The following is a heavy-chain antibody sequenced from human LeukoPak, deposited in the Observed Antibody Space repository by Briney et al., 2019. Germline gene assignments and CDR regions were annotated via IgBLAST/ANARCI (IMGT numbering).Heavy chain of an antibody. Sequence: SETLSLTCAVSGGSISSGGYSWSWIRQPPGKGLEWIGYIYHSGSTYYNPSLKSRVTISVDTSKNQFSLKLSSVTAADTAVYYCARGRDGDGYNEFDYWGQGTLVTVSS. CDR3: ARGRDGDGYNEFDY. D-gene: IGHD5-24*01. V-gene: IGHV4-30-2*01. CDR2: IYHSGST. CDR1: GGSISSGGYS. J-gene: IGHJ4*02.